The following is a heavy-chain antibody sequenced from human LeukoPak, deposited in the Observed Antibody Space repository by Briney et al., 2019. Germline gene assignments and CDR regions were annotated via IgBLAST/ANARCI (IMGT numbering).Heavy chain of an antibody. Sequence: GGSLRLSCAASGFTFSSYARSWVRQAPGKGLEWVSAISGSGGSTYYADSVKGRFTISRDNSKNTLYLQMNSLRAEDTAVYYCAKPYSSSLYYYYMDVWGKGTTVTVSS. CDR3: AKPYSSSLYYYYMDV. V-gene: IGHV3-23*01. CDR2: ISGSGGST. CDR1: GFTFSSYA. D-gene: IGHD6-6*01. J-gene: IGHJ6*03.